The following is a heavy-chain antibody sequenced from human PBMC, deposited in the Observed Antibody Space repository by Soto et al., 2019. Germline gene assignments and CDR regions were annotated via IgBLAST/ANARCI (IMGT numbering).Heavy chain of an antibody. Sequence: GRSLRLSCAPSAFSFGSYSLSWVRQAPGKGLGWVSTISGSDGKTFYADSVKGRFSISRDTYQSTLYLQTNSLRAYDTAMYYCARWSYLDYWGQGTRVTVSS. J-gene: IGHJ4*02. V-gene: IGHV3-23*01. CDR3: ARWSYLDY. D-gene: IGHD3-3*01. CDR2: ISGSDGKT. CDR1: AFSFGSYS.